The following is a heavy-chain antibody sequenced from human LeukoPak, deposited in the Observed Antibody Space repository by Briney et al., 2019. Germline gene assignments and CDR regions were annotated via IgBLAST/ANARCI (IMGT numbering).Heavy chain of an antibody. D-gene: IGHD2-15*01. CDR1: RLTFSSDS. Sequence: GGSLRLSCAASRLTFSSDSMNWVRQAPGKGLEWVSSISSSSSYIYYADSVKGRFTISRDNAKNSLYLQMNSLRAEDTAVYYCARDLDSYCSGGSCYSDYWGQGTLVTVSS. CDR3: ARDLDSYCSGGSCYSDY. J-gene: IGHJ4*02. V-gene: IGHV3-21*01. CDR2: ISSSSSYI.